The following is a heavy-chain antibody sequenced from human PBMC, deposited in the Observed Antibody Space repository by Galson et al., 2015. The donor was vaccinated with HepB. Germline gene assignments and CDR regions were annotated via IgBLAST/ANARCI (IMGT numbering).Heavy chain of an antibody. J-gene: IGHJ4*02. CDR2: ISYDGSNK. CDR3: ARVRVKQWLVPLVY. Sequence: SLRLSCAASGFTFSSYAMHWVRQAPGKGLEWVAVISYDGSNKYYADSVKGRFTISRDNSKNTLYLQMNSLRAEDTAVYYCARVRVKQWLVPLVYWGQGTLVTASS. D-gene: IGHD6-19*01. V-gene: IGHV3-30*04. CDR1: GFTFSSYA.